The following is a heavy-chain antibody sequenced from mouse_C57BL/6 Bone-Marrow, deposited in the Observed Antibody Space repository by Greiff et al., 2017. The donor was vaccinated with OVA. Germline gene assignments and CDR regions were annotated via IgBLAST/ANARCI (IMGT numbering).Heavy chain of an antibody. CDR1: GFTFSDFY. Sequence: EVQVVESGGGLVKSGRSLRLSCATSGFTFSDFYMEWVSQAPGQGLEWIAASRPKANDYTTEYSASVKGRFIASRDTSKSILYLQMNALRADDTAIYYRARDNWHWYFDVWGTGTTVTVSS. V-gene: IGHV7-1*01. J-gene: IGHJ1*03. CDR3: ARDNWHWYFDV. D-gene: IGHD4-1*01. CDR2: SRPKANDYTT.